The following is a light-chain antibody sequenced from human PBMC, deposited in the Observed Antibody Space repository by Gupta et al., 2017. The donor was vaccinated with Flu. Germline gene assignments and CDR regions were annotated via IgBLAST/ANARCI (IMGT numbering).Light chain of an antibody. CDR2: GAS. V-gene: IGKV3-20*01. CDR1: QSVRSNY. J-gene: IGKJ3*01. Sequence: ELVFTQSPATLSLSPGETATLSCRASQSVRSNYIAWYQQKQGQAPRLLIFGASSRATGLPDRFSGSGSGTEFTLTISRLEPEELAVYFCQQEGRSPFTFGHGTNVEIK. CDR3: QQEGRSPFT.